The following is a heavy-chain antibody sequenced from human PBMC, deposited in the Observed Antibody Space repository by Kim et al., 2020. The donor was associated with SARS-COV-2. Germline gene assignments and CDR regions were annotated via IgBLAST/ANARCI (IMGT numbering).Heavy chain of an antibody. J-gene: IGHJ6*02. V-gene: IGHV3-33*01. Sequence: YYARSGQGRLAITKNNTKNTLYLQMNSLRAEDTAVYYCARDTRDYYGMDVWGQGTTVTFSS. CDR3: ARDTRDYYGMDV.